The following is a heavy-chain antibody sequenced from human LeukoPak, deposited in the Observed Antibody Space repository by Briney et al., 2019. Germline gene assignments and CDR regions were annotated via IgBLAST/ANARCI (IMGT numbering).Heavy chain of an antibody. J-gene: IGHJ4*02. Sequence: GASLKVSCKTSGYSFSTFDINWVRQATGQGLEWMGWMNPNSGNTNYEQKFQGRVTMTRDTSISTAYMELSRLRSDDTAVYYCASGPLVGAMDYWGQGTLVTVSS. V-gene: IGHV1-8*01. CDR2: MNPNSGNT. D-gene: IGHD1-26*01. CDR3: ASGPLVGAMDY. CDR1: GYSFSTFD.